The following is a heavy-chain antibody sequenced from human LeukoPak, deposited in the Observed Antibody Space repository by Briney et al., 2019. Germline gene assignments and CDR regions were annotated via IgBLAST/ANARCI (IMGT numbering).Heavy chain of an antibody. CDR3: ARELGAFDM. CDR2: ISGRGGGT. D-gene: IGHD7-27*01. V-gene: IGHV3-23*01. CDR1: VFIFSSYA. Sequence: GGSLRLSCAASVFIFSSYAMTWLREAPGKGVEWVVGISGRGGGTYSAGSVKARFTISRDKSKDTLSLQMNRLRGDDPPLYYCARELGAFDMCGEGTMATVS. J-gene: IGHJ3*02.